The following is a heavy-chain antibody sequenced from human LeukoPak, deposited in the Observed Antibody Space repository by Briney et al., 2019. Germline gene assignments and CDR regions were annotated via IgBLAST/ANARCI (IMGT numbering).Heavy chain of an antibody. J-gene: IGHJ3*02. CDR1: GGSFSGYY. Sequence: SETLSLTCAVYGGSFSGYYWSWIRQPPGKGLEWIGEINHSGSTNYNPSLKRRVTISVDTSKNQFSLKLSSVTAADTAVYYCARSQVTRITMIWGQGTMVTVSS. CDR3: ARSQVTRITMI. V-gene: IGHV4-34*01. CDR2: INHSGST. D-gene: IGHD3-10*01.